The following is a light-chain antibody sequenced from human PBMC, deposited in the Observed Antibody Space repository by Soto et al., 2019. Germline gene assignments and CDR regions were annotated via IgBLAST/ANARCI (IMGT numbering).Light chain of an antibody. J-gene: IGLJ2*01. CDR1: NIGSKS. V-gene: IGLV3-21*02. CDR2: DDS. CDR3: QVWDSSSDHSVV. Sequence: SYELTQPPSVSVAPGQTARTTCGGNNIGSKSVHWYQQKPGQAPVLVVYDDSDRPSGIPERFSGSNSGNTATLTISRVEAGDEADYYCQVWDSSSDHSVVFGGGTKVTVL.